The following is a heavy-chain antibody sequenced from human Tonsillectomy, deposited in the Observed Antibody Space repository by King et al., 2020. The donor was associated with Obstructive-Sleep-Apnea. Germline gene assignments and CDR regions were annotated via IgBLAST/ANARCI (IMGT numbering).Heavy chain of an antibody. V-gene: IGHV3-23*04. J-gene: IGHJ4*02. Sequence: VQLVESGGGLVQPGGSLKLSCVTSGFTFSSYAMSWVRQAPGTGLEWVSSISSGGKTYYSDSVKGRFTIYPDNSKNTLYLQMNSLRAEDTAVYYCAKDIGTTVTRDYWGQGTLVTVSS. CDR1: GFTFSSYA. CDR3: AKDIGTTVTRDY. CDR2: ISSGGKT. D-gene: IGHD4-17*01.